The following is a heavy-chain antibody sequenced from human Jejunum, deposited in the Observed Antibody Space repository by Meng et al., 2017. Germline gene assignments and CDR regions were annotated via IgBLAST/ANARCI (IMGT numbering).Heavy chain of an antibody. V-gene: IGHV4-4*02. D-gene: IGHD5-12*01. CDR1: GGSISDSNW. Sequence: QGPRQESGPGLVKPSGTLSLTCAVSGGSISDSNWWSWVRQPPGKGLEWIGEIYHTGSTNYNPSLKSRVTMSLDKSKNQFFLDLTSVTAADTAVYYCARDLLGPAIAASGYFDPWGQGTLVTVSS. CDR2: IYHTGST. CDR3: ARDLLGPAIAASGYFDP. J-gene: IGHJ5*02.